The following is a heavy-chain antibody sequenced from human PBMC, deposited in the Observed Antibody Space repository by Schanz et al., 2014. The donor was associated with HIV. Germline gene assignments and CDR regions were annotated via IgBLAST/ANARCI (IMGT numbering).Heavy chain of an antibody. CDR2: ISGSGRKR. Sequence: VHLLESGGGLAQPGGSLRLSCAASGFYFGRYAMTWVRQTPDKGLEWVSVISGSGRKRYYADAVKGRFTISRDNSRDTLYLQMDSLRGDDTAIYYCAKDVLSDDASGDDLIMEAWGQGTTVMVSS. D-gene: IGHD2-21*02. CDR3: AKDVLSDDASGDDLIMEA. CDR1: GFYFGRYA. J-gene: IGHJ6*02. V-gene: IGHV3-23*01.